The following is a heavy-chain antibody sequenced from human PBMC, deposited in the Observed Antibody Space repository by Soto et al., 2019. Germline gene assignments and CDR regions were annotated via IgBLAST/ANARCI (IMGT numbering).Heavy chain of an antibody. CDR3: ARGNTIFGVVIQQNFDY. CDR1: GFTFGAYV. V-gene: IGHV3-30-3*01. D-gene: IGHD3-3*01. CDR2: ISYDGNNK. Sequence: GGSLRLSCAASGFTFGAYVMHWVRQAPGKGLEWVAHISYDGNNKYYADSVKGRFTISRDNSKNTLYLQMNSLRAEDTAVYYCARGNTIFGVVIQQNFDYWGQGTLVTVSS. J-gene: IGHJ4*02.